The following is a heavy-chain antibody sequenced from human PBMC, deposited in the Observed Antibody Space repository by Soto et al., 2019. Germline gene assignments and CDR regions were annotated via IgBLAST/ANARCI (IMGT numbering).Heavy chain of an antibody. CDR2: IYYSGSI. CDR1: GGSVSSGSYY. Sequence: SETLSLTCTVSGGSVSSGSYYWSWIRQPPGKGLEWIGYIYYSGSINYNPSLKSRVTISVDTSKNQFSLKLSSVTAADTAVYYCARDGGYYYGMDVWGQGTTVTVSS. V-gene: IGHV4-61*01. D-gene: IGHD3-16*01. CDR3: ARDGGYYYGMDV. J-gene: IGHJ6*02.